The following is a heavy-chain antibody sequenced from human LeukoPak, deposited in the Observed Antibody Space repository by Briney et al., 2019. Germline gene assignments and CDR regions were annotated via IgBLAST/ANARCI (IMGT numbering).Heavy chain of an antibody. Sequence: GGSLRLSCEASGFIFTDYWMTWARQAPGKGLEWVANIKQDGSEKNYVDSVKGRFTISRDNAKNSLYLQMNSLRAEDTAVYYCARDMPFGVYWGQGTLVTVSS. CDR3: ARDMPFGVY. CDR1: GFIFTDYW. D-gene: IGHD3-16*01. J-gene: IGHJ4*02. CDR2: IKQDGSEK. V-gene: IGHV3-7*03.